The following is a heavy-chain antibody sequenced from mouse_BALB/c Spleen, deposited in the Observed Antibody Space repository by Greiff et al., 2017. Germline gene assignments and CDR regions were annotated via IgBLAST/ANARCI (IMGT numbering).Heavy chain of an antibody. CDR2: INPSSGYT. CDR3: ARGWLLREAMDY. D-gene: IGHD2-3*01. J-gene: IGHJ4*01. V-gene: IGHV1-4*02. CDR1: GYTFTSYT. Sequence: VKLVESAAELARPGASVKMSCKASGYTFTSYTMHWVKQRPGQGLEWIGYINPSSGYTEYNQKFKDKTTLTADKSSSTAYMQLSSLTSEDSAVYYCARGWLLREAMDYWGQGTSVTVSS.